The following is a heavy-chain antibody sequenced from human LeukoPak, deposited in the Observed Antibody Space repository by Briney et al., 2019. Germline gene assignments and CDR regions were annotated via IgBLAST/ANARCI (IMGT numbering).Heavy chain of an antibody. CDR1: GFTFRNYG. V-gene: IGHV3-33*03. Sequence: GGSLRLSCAASGFTFRNYGMHWVRQAPGKGLEWVAVIWYDGSNKYYADSVKGRFTISRGDSRNTLYLQMNSLRGDDTAVYYCAKDVGKWESLHFFDYWGQGTLVTVSS. J-gene: IGHJ4*02. CDR2: IWYDGSNK. CDR3: AKDVGKWESLHFFDY. D-gene: IGHD1-26*01.